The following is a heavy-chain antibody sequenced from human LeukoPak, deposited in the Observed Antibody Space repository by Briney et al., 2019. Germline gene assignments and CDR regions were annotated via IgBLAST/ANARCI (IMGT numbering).Heavy chain of an antibody. CDR2: INHSGST. J-gene: IGHJ6*02. CDR3: ARGPAAADDYYYYGMDV. CDR1: GGSFSGYY. V-gene: IGHV4-34*01. Sequence: SETLSLTCGVYGGSFSGYYWSWIRQPPGKGLEWIGEINHSGSTNYNPSLKSRVTISVDTSKNQFSLKLSSVTAADTAVYYCARGPAAADDYYYYGMDVWGQGTTVTVSS. D-gene: IGHD6-13*01.